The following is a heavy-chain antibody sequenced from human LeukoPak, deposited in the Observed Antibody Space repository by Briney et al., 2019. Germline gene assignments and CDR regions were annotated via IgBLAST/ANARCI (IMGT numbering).Heavy chain of an antibody. Sequence: GGSLRLSCAASGFTFSTYSMDWVRQAPGKGLEWVSSISSSSYYIYYADSVKGRFTISRDNAKNSLYLQMNGLRAEDTAVYYCARDGVGATFFDFDYRGQGTLVTVSS. CDR3: ARDGVGATFFDFDY. CDR2: ISSSSYYI. D-gene: IGHD1-26*01. J-gene: IGHJ4*02. CDR1: GFTFSTYS. V-gene: IGHV3-21*01.